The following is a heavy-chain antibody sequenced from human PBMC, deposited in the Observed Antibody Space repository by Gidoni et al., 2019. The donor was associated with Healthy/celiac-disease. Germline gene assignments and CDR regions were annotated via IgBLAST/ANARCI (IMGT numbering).Heavy chain of an antibody. Sequence: QVQLVQSGAEVKKPGSSVTVSCKASGGTFSSYAISWVRQAPGQGLEWMGRIIPILGIANYAQKFQGRVTITADKSTSTAYMELSSLRSEDTAVYYCARGDSSGYTYYFDYWGQGTLVTVSS. V-gene: IGHV1-69*09. CDR1: GGTFSSYA. D-gene: IGHD3-22*01. CDR3: ARGDSSGYTYYFDY. CDR2: IIPILGIA. J-gene: IGHJ4*02.